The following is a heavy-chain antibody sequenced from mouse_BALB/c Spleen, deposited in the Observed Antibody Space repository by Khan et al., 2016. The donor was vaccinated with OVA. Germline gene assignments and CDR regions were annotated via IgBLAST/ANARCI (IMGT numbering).Heavy chain of an antibody. Sequence: EVQLQESGPGLVKPSQSLSLTCTVTGYSITSDYAWNWIRQFPGNKLEWMGYISYSGSTTYNPSLKSRISITRDTSKSQFFLHLNSVTTEDTATYYCARWFTYWGQGTLVTVSA. J-gene: IGHJ3*01. CDR3: ARWFTY. V-gene: IGHV3-2*02. CDR1: GYSITSDYA. CDR2: ISYSGST.